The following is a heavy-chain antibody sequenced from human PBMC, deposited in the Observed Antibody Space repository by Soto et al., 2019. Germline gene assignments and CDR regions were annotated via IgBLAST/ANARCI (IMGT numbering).Heavy chain of an antibody. Sequence: SETLSLTCTVSGGSVSSDTHYWSWIRQPPGKRLEWIGFIYSSGSTNYNPSLKSRVTMSVDTSKNQFSLKLSSVTAADTAIYYCARDRECSGGTCYNYFDYWGQGTLVTVSS. V-gene: IGHV4-61*01. CDR2: IYSSGST. CDR3: ARDRECSGGTCYNYFDY. CDR1: GGSVSSDTHY. J-gene: IGHJ4*02. D-gene: IGHD2-15*01.